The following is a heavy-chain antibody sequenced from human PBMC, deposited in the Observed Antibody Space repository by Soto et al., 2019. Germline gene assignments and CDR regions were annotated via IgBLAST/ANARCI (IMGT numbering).Heavy chain of an antibody. Sequence: PSETLSLTCTVSGGSVSSSSYYWGWIRQPPGKGLEWIGSIYYSGSTYYNPSLKSRVTISVDTSKNQFSLKLSSVTAADTAAYYCARDVRGEYDYWGQGTLVTVSS. CDR3: ARDVRGEYDY. CDR2: IYYSGST. D-gene: IGHD3-10*02. CDR1: GGSVSSSSYY. J-gene: IGHJ4*02. V-gene: IGHV4-39*01.